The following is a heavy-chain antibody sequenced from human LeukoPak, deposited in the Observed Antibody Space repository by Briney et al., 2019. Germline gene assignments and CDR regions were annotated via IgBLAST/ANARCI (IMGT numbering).Heavy chain of an antibody. CDR2: MIPMFGTA. CDR3: AAGGGLYYYDSSGYYPFDY. Sequence: SVKVSCKASGGTFRSYGFSWVRQAPGQGLEWMGGMIPMFGTANYAQKFQGRVTMTTDTSTSTAYMELRSLRSDDTAVYYCAAGGGLYYYDSSGYYPFDYWGQGTLVTVSS. J-gene: IGHJ4*02. V-gene: IGHV1-69*05. CDR1: GGTFRSYG. D-gene: IGHD3-22*01.